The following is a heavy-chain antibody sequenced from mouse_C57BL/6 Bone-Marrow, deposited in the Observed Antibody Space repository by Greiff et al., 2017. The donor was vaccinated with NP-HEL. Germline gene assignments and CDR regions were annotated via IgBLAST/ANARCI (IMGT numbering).Heavy chain of an antibody. CDR2: IRLKSDNYAT. CDR1: GFTFSNYW. V-gene: IGHV6-3*01. D-gene: IGHD3-2*02. CDR3: TSSSGYDY. J-gene: IGHJ2*01. Sequence: EVKLVESGGGLVQPGGSMKLSCVASGFTFSNYWMNWVRQSPEKGLEWVAQIRLKSDNYATHYAESVKGRFTISRDDSKSSVYLQMNNLRAEDTGIYYCTSSSGYDYWGQGTTLTVSS.